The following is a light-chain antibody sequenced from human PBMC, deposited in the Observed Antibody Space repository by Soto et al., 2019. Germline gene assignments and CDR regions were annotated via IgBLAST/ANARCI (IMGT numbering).Light chain of an antibody. CDR2: DAS. J-gene: IGKJ4*01. Sequence: EIVLTQSPATLSLSQGNRDTLSCRASQSVSGYLAWYQQKPVQAPRLLIYDASNWATGIPARFSGSGSGTDFTLTITSLEPEDFAVYYCQHRSNWPSTFGGGTKVEI. V-gene: IGKV3-11*01. CDR3: QHRSNWPST. CDR1: QSVSGY.